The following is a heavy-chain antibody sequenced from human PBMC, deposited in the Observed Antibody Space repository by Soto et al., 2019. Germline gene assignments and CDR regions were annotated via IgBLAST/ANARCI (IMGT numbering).Heavy chain of an antibody. CDR1: GGSISSNY. CDR3: ARYRREAVAGYTLDN. V-gene: IGHV4-59*01. Sequence: SETLSVTCTVSGGSISSNYWTWIRQPPGKGLEWIGYVYNSGSTNYNPSLKSRVTISEDTSKSQFSLKVNSMTAADTAVYYCARYRREAVAGYTLDNWGQGILVTVSS. D-gene: IGHD6-13*01. J-gene: IGHJ4*02. CDR2: VYNSGST.